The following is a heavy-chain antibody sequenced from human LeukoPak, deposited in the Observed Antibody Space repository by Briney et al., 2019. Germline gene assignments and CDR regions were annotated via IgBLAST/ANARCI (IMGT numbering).Heavy chain of an antibody. CDR3: ARGLLRCLEWRNFDS. Sequence: GASVKVSCKASGGTFSGYGISWVRQAPGQGLEWMGGVIPMFTTTNYAQTLQGRITITADESTNTAYMELSSLRYEDTAVYYWARGLLRCLEWRNFDSWGQGTLVTVSS. J-gene: IGHJ4*02. D-gene: IGHD3-3*01. V-gene: IGHV1-69*13. CDR2: VIPMFTTT. CDR1: GGTFSGYG.